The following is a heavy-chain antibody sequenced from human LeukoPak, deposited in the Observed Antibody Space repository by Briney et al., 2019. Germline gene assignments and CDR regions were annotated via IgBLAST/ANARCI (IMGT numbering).Heavy chain of an antibody. CDR3: ARDGIAVARPLDY. V-gene: IGHV3-21*01. CDR2: ISSSSSYI. Sequence: GGSLSLSCAASGFTFSSYSMNWVRQAPGKGLEWVSSISSSSSYIYYADSVKGRFTISRDNAKNSLYLQMNSLRAEDTAVYYCARDGIAVARPLDYWGQGTLVTVSS. J-gene: IGHJ4*02. CDR1: GFTFSSYS. D-gene: IGHD6-19*01.